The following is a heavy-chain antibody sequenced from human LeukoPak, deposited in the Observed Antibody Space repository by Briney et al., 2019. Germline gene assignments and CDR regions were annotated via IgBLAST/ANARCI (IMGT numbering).Heavy chain of an antibody. CDR2: ISSNSGSM. J-gene: IGHJ6*03. D-gene: IGHD6-13*01. V-gene: IGHV3-9*03. CDR3: AKDAYSASPRGYYMDV. CDR1: GFSFDDYA. Sequence: GGSLRLSCAASGFSFDDYAMHWVRQGPGKGLEWVSGISSNSGSMGYADSVKGRFTISRDNAKNSLYLQMNSLRAEDMGLYYCAKDAYSASPRGYYMDVWGKGTTVTVSS.